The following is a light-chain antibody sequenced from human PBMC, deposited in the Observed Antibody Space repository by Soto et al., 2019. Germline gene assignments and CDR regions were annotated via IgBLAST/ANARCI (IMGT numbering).Light chain of an antibody. V-gene: IGKV2-28*01. J-gene: IGKJ2*01. CDR3: MQALQTPRT. CDR1: QSLLHSNGYNY. CDR2: LGS. Sequence: DIVMTQSPLSLPVTPGEPASISCRSSQSLLHSNGYNYLDWYLQKPGQSPQLLIYLGSNRASGVPDRVSGSGSGTDCTLKISRVEAEDVGVYYCMQALQTPRTFGQGTKLEIK.